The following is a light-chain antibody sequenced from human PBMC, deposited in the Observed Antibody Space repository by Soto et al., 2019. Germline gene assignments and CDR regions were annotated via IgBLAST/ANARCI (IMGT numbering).Light chain of an antibody. CDR1: QTFSSSY. CDR2: GTS. Sequence: EIVLTQSPGTLSLSPGERAILSCRASQTFSSSYLAWYQQKPGQAPRLLIYGTSSRATDIPDRFSGSGSGTDFTLTISRLEPEDFAVYYCQQYGTSLITFGGGTKVDIK. J-gene: IGKJ4*01. CDR3: QQYGTSLIT. V-gene: IGKV3-20*01.